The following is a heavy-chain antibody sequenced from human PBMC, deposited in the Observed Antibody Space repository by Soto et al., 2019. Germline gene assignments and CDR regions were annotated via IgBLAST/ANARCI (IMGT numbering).Heavy chain of an antibody. Sequence: QVQLVQSGAEVKKPGSSVKVSCKASGGTFSSYAISWVRQAPGQGLEWMGGIIPIFGTANYAQKFQGRVTITADESTSTAYMELSSLRSEDTAVSYCARRMGDSSGYYANYWYFDLWGRGTLVTVSS. CDR1: GGTFSSYA. J-gene: IGHJ2*01. CDR2: IIPIFGTA. V-gene: IGHV1-69*12. CDR3: ARRMGDSSGYYANYWYFDL. D-gene: IGHD3-22*01.